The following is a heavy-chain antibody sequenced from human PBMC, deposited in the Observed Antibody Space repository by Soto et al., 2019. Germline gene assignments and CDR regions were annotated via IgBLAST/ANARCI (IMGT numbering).Heavy chain of an antibody. J-gene: IGHJ4*02. CDR2: IYHSGST. CDR1: GGSISSGGYS. Sequence: SETLSLTCAVSGGSISSGGYSRSWIRQPPGKGLEWIGYIYHSGSTYYNPSLKSRVTISVDRSKNQFSLKLSSVTAADTAVYYCTKGAERTVQRFLDWVCGHWGQGTPVTVSS. CDR3: TKGAERTVQRFLDWVCGH. D-gene: IGHD3-9*01. V-gene: IGHV4-30-2*01.